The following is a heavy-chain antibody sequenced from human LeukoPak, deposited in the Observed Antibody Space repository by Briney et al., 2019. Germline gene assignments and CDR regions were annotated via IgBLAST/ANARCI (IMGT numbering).Heavy chain of an antibody. CDR3: AKSQRWLVPGY. J-gene: IGHJ4*02. CDR2: ISGSGGST. Sequence: GGSLRLSCAASGFTFSSYAMSWVRQAPGKGLEWVSGISGSGGSTYYADSVKGRFTISRDNSKNTLYLQMNSLRADDTAVYYCAKSQRWLVPGYWGQGTLVTVSS. CDR1: GFTFSSYA. V-gene: IGHV3-23*01. D-gene: IGHD6-19*01.